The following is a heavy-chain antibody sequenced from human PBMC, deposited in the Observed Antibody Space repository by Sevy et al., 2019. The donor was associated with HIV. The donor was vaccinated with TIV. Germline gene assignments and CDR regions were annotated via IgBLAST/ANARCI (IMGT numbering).Heavy chain of an antibody. CDR3: ARDAAYCSGGSCYSMSWFDP. D-gene: IGHD2-15*01. CDR1: GGSISSYY. Sequence: SETLSLTCTVSGGSISSYYWSWIRQPPGKGLEGIGYIYYSGSTNYNPSLKSRVTISVDTSKNQFSLKLSSVTAADTAVYYCARDAAYCSGGSCYSMSWFDPWGQGTLVTVSS. J-gene: IGHJ5*02. CDR2: IYYSGST. V-gene: IGHV4-59*01.